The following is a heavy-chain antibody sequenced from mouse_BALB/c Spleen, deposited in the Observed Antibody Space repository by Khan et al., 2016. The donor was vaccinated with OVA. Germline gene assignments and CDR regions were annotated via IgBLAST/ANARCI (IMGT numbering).Heavy chain of an antibody. Sequence: QIQLVQSGPELKKPGETVKISCKASGYTFTNYGMNWVKQAPGKGLMWMGWLYTYTGEPTYADDFKGRFAFSLETSASTSYLQINNLKNEDTATYFGARGSSRAMDYWGQGTSVTVSS. V-gene: IGHV9-3-1*01. CDR2: LYTYTGEP. CDR3: ARGSSRAMDY. D-gene: IGHD1-1*01. CDR1: GYTFTNYG. J-gene: IGHJ4*01.